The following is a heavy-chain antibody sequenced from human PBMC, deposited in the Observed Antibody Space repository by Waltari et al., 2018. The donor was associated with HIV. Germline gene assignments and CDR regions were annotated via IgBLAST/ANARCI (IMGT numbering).Heavy chain of an antibody. V-gene: IGHV4-61*02. Sequence: QVQLQESGPGLVEPSQTLSLTCTVSSGSVNAGSYYWSWIRQPAGKGLEWIGHINTTGNTDYKASLKSRVTISVDMSKNQFSLKMTSVTAADTAVYYCAAGWRAFDYWGQGTLVTVSS. CDR1: SGSVNAGSYY. CDR2: INTTGNT. CDR3: AAGWRAFDY. D-gene: IGHD6-19*01. J-gene: IGHJ4*02.